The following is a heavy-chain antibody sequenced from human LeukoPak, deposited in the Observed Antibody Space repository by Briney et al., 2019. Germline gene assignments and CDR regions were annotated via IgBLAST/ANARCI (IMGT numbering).Heavy chain of an antibody. J-gene: IGHJ4*01. V-gene: IGHV3-7*01. D-gene: IGHD6-13*01. CDR2: IKQNGGEK. CDR3: ARDGTAAGLYFDL. Sequence: PGRSLTLSCAVSGFTFNSPDIHWVRQAPGKGLEWVASIKQNGGEKSYVDSVKGRFTISRDNAKNSLYLQMSSLRAEDTAVYYCARDGTAAGLYFDLWGQGTLVTVSS. CDR1: GFTFNSPD.